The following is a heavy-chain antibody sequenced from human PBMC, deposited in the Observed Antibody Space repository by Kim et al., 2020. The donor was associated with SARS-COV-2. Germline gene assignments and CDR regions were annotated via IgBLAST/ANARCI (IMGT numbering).Heavy chain of an antibody. CDR1: GGSFSGYY. Sequence: SETLSLTCAVYGGSFSGYYWSWIRQPPGKGLEWIGEINHSGSTNYNPSLKSRVTISVDTSKNQFSLKLSSVTAADTAVYYCARALVTRGYYYYMDVWGKGTTVTVSS. D-gene: IGHD2-21*02. CDR2: INHSGST. J-gene: IGHJ6*03. CDR3: ARALVTRGYYYYMDV. V-gene: IGHV4-34*01.